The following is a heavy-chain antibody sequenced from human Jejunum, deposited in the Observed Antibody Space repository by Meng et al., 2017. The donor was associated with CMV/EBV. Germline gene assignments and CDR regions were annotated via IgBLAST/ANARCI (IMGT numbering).Heavy chain of an antibody. D-gene: IGHD1-14*01. CDR1: GFEFSKYY. CDR3: SNNPRLLDY. V-gene: IGHV3-11*01. J-gene: IGHJ4*02. CDR2: ISGSGSDK. Sequence: LRISCEVSGFEFSKYYMSWIRQAPGRGLELVSYISGSGSDKKYADSVKGRFTISKDNAKNSLFLQMDSLRAEDTAVYYCSNNPRLLDYRGQGTLVTVSS.